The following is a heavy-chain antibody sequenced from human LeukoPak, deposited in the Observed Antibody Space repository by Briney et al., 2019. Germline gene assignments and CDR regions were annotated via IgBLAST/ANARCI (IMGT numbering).Heavy chain of an antibody. V-gene: IGHV3-23*01. CDR3: AKVTKGANSYGFDY. CDR1: GFTFSSYA. D-gene: IGHD5-18*01. CDR2: ISGSGGST. Sequence: GGSLRLSCAASGFTFSSYAMSWVRQAPGKGLEWVSAISGSGGSTYYADSVRGRFTISRDNSKNTLYLQMNSLRAEDTAVYYCAKVTKGANSYGFDYWGQGTPVTVSS. J-gene: IGHJ4*02.